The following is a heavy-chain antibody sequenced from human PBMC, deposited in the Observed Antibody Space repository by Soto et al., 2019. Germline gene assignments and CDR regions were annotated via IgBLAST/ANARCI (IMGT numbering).Heavy chain of an antibody. Sequence: GGSLRLSCAVSGFIFSSYGMHWVRQARGKGLERVAGIWYAGSNTFYSDAVKGRFAISRDNSKNTVDLQMNSLRAEDTAVYYCAKSIAVAPGWFDPWGQGSQVTLSS. CDR1: GFIFSSYG. V-gene: IGHV3-33*06. CDR2: IWYAGSNT. J-gene: IGHJ5*02. CDR3: AKSIAVAPGWFDP. D-gene: IGHD6-19*01.